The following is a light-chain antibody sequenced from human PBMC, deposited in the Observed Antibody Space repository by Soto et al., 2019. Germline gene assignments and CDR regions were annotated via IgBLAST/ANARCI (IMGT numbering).Light chain of an antibody. J-gene: IGLJ1*01. CDR1: SSDIGGYNY. CDR2: EVT. Sequence: QSALTQPGSVSGSPGQSITISCTGTSSDIGGYNYVSWYQQHPGKDPKLMIYEVTNRPSGVSTRFSGSKSGNTASLTISGLQPEDDADYYCCSFSSGNTAYVFGTGTKVTVL. V-gene: IGLV2-14*01. CDR3: CSFSSGNTAYV.